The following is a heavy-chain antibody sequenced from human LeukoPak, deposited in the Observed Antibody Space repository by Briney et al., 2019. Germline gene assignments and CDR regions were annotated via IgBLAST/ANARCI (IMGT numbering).Heavy chain of an antibody. V-gene: IGHV6-1*01. CDR2: TYYRSKWSN. D-gene: IGHD5-18*01. J-gene: IGHJ4*02. CDR3: ARGVYSYGFTH. CDR1: GDSVSSNSAT. Sequence: SQTLSLTCAISGDSVSSNSATWTWIRQSPSRDLEWLGTTYYRSKWSNVYAVSVNSRMTINPDTSKNQFSLQLNSVTPEDTAVYFCARGVYSYGFTHWGQGTPVTVSS.